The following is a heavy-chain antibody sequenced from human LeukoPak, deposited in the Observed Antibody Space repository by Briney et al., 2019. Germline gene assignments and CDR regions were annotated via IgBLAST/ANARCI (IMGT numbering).Heavy chain of an antibody. J-gene: IGHJ5*02. CDR2: IYHSGST. D-gene: IGHD6-13*01. CDR3: ARGYSSSWYFNWFDP. Sequence: SETLSLTCTVSGYSISSGYYWGWIRQPPGKGLEWIGNIYHSGSTFYNPSLKSRVTISVDMSKDQFSLKLSSVTAADTAVYYCARGYSSSWYFNWFDPWGQGTLVTVSS. V-gene: IGHV4-38-2*02. CDR1: GYSISSGYY.